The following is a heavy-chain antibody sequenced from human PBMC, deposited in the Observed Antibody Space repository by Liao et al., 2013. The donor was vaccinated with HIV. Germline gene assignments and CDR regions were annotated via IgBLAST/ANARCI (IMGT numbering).Heavy chain of an antibody. V-gene: IGHV4-4*07. CDR3: ARDAYGDYGEQFDS. J-gene: IGHJ4*02. Sequence: QVQLQESGPGLVKPSETLSLTCTVSGGSISSYYWSWIRQPAGKGLEWIGRIYSSGSANYNPSLKSRVTMSVDTSKSQFSLKLSSVTAADTAGYYCARDAYGDYGEQFDSWGQGTLVTVSS. CDR1: GGSISSYY. CDR2: IYSSGSA. D-gene: IGHD4-17*01.